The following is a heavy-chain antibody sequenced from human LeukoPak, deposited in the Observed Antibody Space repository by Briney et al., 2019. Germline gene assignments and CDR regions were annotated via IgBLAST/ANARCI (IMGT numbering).Heavy chain of an antibody. CDR1: GFTVSSNY. CDR3: AKDKASSGWYGMDV. Sequence: GGSLRLSCAASGFTVSSNYMSWVRQAPGKGLEWVSVIYSGDNTYYADSVKGRFTISRDNSKNTLYLQMNSLRADDTAIYYCAKDKASSGWYGMDVWGQGTTVTVSS. D-gene: IGHD6-19*01. J-gene: IGHJ6*02. V-gene: IGHV3-66*01. CDR2: IYSGDNT.